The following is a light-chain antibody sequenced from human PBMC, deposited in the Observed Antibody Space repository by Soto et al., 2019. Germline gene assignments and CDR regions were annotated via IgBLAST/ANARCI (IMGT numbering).Light chain of an antibody. CDR2: EVS. V-gene: IGLV2-8*01. J-gene: IGLJ1*01. CDR3: TSYAGSLIYV. Sequence: QSALTQPPSASGSPGQSVTISCTGTSSDVGGYNYVSWYQQHPGKAPKLMIYEVSKRPSGVPDRFSGSKSGNTASLTVSGLQAEDEADYYCTSYAGSLIYVFGTGTKHTVL. CDR1: SSDVGGYNY.